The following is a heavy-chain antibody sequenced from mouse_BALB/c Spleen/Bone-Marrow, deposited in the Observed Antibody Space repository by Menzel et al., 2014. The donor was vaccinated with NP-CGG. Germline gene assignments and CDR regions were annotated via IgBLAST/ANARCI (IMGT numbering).Heavy chain of an antibody. CDR2: INPESSTI. V-gene: IGHV4-1*02. J-gene: IGHJ2*01. D-gene: IGHD1-2*01. CDR1: GFDFSRYW. CDR3: TRLTYYGLSDY. Sequence: EVQGVESGGGLVQPGGSLKLSCTASGFDFSRYWMSWVRQAPGKGLQWIGEINPESSTINYTPSLKDKFIISRDNAKNTLYLQMSKVISEDTALYYCTRLTYYGLSDYWGQGTTLTVSS.